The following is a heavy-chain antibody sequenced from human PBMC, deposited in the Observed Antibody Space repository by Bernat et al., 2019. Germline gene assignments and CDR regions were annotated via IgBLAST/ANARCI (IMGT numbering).Heavy chain of an antibody. D-gene: IGHD2-15*01. CDR3: AKAHYSYLSRGYFDL. V-gene: IGHV3-30*18. CDR2: ISYDGSNK. Sequence: QVQLVESGGGVVQPGRSLRLSCAASGFTFSSYGMHWVRQAPGKGLEWVAVISYDGSNKYYADSVKGRFTISRDNSKNTLYLQMNSLRAEDTAVYYCAKAHYSYLSRGYFDLWGRGTLVTVSS. J-gene: IGHJ2*01. CDR1: GFTFSSYG.